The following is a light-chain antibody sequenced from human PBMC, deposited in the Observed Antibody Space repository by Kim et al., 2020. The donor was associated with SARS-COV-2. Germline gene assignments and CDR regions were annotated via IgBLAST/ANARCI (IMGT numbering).Light chain of an antibody. CDR2: GTS. J-gene: IGKJ4*01. CDR3: QHYGTSPRT. CDR1: QSVSSTY. V-gene: IGKV3-20*01. Sequence: EIVLTQSPGTLSLSPGEGATLSCRASQSVSSTYLAWYQQKSGQAPRLLIYGTSNRATGIPDRFSGSGSGTDFTLTISRLEPEDFAVYYCQHYGTSPRTFGGGTKVDIK.